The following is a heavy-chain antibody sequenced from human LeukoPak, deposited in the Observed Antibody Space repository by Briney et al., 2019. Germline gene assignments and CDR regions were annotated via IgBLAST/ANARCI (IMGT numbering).Heavy chain of an antibody. V-gene: IGHV3-48*03. Sequence: GGSLRLSCAASGFTFSSYEMNWVRQAPGKGLEWVSYISSSGSTIYYADSVKGRFTISRDNAKNSLYLQMNSLRAEDTAVYYCARALVYSSANWGQGTLVTVSS. D-gene: IGHD6-25*01. CDR3: ARALVYSSAN. CDR1: GFTFSSYE. CDR2: ISSSGSTI. J-gene: IGHJ4*02.